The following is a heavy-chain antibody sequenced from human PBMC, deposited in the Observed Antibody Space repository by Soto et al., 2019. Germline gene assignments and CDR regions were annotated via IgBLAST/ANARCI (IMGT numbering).Heavy chain of an antibody. CDR3: ARDHREYSYGYLRFCYGMDV. D-gene: IGHD5-18*01. CDR2: INPSGGST. CDR1: GYTFTSYY. Sequence: ASVKVSCKASGYTFTSYYMHWVRQAPGQGLEWMGIINPSGGSTSYAQKFQGRVTMTRDTSTSTVYMELSSLRSEDTAVYYCARDHREYSYGYLRFCYGMDVWGQGTTVTVSS. J-gene: IGHJ6*02. V-gene: IGHV1-46*01.